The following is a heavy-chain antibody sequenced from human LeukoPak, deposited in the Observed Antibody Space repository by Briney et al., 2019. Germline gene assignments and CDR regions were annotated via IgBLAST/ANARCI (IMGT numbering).Heavy chain of an antibody. Sequence: ASVKVSCKASGYTFTSYDINWARQATGQGLEWMGWMNPNSGITGYAQKFQGRVTMTRNTSISTAYMELSSLRSEDTAVYYCARGNGYSNYEDWFDPWGQGTLVTVSS. CDR2: MNPNSGIT. J-gene: IGHJ5*02. V-gene: IGHV1-8*01. CDR3: ARGNGYSNYEDWFDP. D-gene: IGHD4-11*01. CDR1: GYTFTSYD.